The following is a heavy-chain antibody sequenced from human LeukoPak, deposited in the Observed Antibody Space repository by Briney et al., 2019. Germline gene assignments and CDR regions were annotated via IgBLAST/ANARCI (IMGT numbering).Heavy chain of an antibody. Sequence: GGSLRLSCVMSGSTLSTYYMSWVRQAPGKGLEWVAFIRYDGSNKYYADSVKGRFTISRDNSKNTLYLQMNSLRAEDTAVYYCAKDTEIVATIDYYYYYGMDVWGQGTTVTVSS. D-gene: IGHD5-12*01. J-gene: IGHJ6*02. CDR3: AKDTEIVATIDYYYYYGMDV. CDR1: GSTLSTYY. CDR2: IRYDGSNK. V-gene: IGHV3-30*02.